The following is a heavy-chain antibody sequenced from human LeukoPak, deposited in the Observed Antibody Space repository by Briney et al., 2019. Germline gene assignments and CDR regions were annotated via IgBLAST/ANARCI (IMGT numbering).Heavy chain of an antibody. J-gene: IGHJ6*02. CDR1: GGPISSGGYY. V-gene: IGHV4-31*03. CDR3: ARDSSGTYRRYYYYGMDV. Sequence: SETLSLTCTVSGGPISSGGYYWSWIRQHPGKGLEWIGYIYYSGSTYYNPSLKSRVTISVDTSKNQFSLKLSSVTAADTAVYYCARDSSGTYRRYYYYGMDVWGQGTTVTVSS. D-gene: IGHD1-26*01. CDR2: IYYSGST.